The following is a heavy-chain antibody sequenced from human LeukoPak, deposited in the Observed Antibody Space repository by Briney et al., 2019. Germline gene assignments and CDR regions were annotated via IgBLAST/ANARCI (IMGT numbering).Heavy chain of an antibody. V-gene: IGHV4-34*01. Sequence: SETLSLTCAVYGGSFSGYYWSWIRQPPGKGLEWIGEINHSGSTNYNPSLKSRVTISVDTSKNQFSLKLSSVTAADTAVYYCARHRRDGSPTQDWGQGILVTVSS. CDR1: GGSFSGYY. CDR2: INHSGST. J-gene: IGHJ4*02. D-gene: IGHD5-24*01. CDR3: ARHRRDGSPTQD.